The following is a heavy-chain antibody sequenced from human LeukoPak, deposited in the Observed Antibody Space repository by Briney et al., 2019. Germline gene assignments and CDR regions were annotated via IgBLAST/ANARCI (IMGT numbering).Heavy chain of an antibody. CDR3: TSLSSAD. J-gene: IGHJ4*02. CDR1: GFTLIGSA. CDR2: LIRKANSYPT. Sequence: GGSLRLSCAASGFTLIGSAMHCGPHAPGEGLGWGARLIRKANSYPTAYAASRKGRFTISRDDSKNTAYLQMNSLQSEDTALYYCTSLSSADWGQGTLVTASS. V-gene: IGHV3-73*01.